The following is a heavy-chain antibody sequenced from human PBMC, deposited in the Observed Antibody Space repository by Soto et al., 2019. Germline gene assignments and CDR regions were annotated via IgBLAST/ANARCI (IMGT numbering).Heavy chain of an antibody. CDR1: GYTFISYG. V-gene: IGHV1-18*01. CDR3: ARVFSPYYYDSSGRGRQDY. CDR2: ISAYNGNT. Sequence: QVQLVQSGAEVKKPGASVKVSCKASGYTFISYGISWVRQAPGQGLEWMGWISAYNGNTNYAQKLQGRVTMTTDTSTSTAYMELRSLRSDDTAVYYCARVFSPYYYDSSGRGRQDYWGQGTLVTVSS. J-gene: IGHJ4*02. D-gene: IGHD3-22*01.